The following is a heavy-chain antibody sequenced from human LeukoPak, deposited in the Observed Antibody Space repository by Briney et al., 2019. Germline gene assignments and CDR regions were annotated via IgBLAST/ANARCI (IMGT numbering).Heavy chain of an antibody. D-gene: IGHD3-22*01. CDR2: ISGSGGST. CDR1: GFTFSSYG. V-gene: IGHV3-23*01. CDR3: ARADYYDSSGFYTTVDS. Sequence: GGSLRLSCAASGFTFSSYGMSWVRQAPGKGLEWVSGISGSGGSTYYADSVKGRFTISRDNAKNSLYLQMSSLRIEDTAVYYCARADYYDSSGFYTTVDSWGQGTLVTVSS. J-gene: IGHJ5*01.